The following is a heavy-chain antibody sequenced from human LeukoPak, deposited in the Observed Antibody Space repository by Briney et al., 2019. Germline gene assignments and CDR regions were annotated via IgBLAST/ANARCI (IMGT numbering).Heavy chain of an antibody. D-gene: IGHD6-19*01. CDR2: IGIRGDT. J-gene: IGHJ4*02. CDR1: GFTFIDYD. V-gene: IGHV3-13*01. Sequence: GGSLRLSCAASGFTFIDYDMHWVRQVIGKGLEWVSAIGIRGDTHYSGSVKGRFTISRENAESSLYLQMHSLRAEDTAVYYCARGGIQVSGIDEFDYWGQGTLVTVSS. CDR3: ARGGIQVSGIDEFDY.